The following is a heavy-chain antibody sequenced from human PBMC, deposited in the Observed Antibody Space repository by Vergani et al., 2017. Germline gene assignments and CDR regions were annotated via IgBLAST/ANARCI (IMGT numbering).Heavy chain of an antibody. CDR2: ISGSTI. D-gene: IGHD5-24*01. CDR3: ARWKDGYNWDWFDP. Sequence: EVQLLESGGGLVQPGGSLRLSCAASGFTFSSYAMSWVRQAPGKGLEWVSAISGSTIYYADSVKGRFTISRDNAKNSLYLQMNSLRAEDTAVYYCARWKDGYNWDWFDPWGQGTLVTVSS. J-gene: IGHJ5*02. V-gene: IGHV3-23*01. CDR1: GFTFSSYA.